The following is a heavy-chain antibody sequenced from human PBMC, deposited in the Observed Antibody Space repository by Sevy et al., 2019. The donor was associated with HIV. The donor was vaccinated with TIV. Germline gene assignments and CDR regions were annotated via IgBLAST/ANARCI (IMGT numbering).Heavy chain of an antibody. J-gene: IGHJ6*02. CDR3: AREGLLWFWELLYYYYYYGMDV. D-gene: IGHD3-10*01. Sequence: GKSLKISCAASGFTFSSYWMHWVRQAAGKGLMWVSRINSDRSSTSYADSVKGRFTSSRDNAKNTLYLQMISLRAEDTAVYYCAREGLLWFWELLYYYYYYGMDVWGQGTTVTVSS. CDR1: GFTFSSYW. V-gene: IGHV3-74*01. CDR2: INSDRSST.